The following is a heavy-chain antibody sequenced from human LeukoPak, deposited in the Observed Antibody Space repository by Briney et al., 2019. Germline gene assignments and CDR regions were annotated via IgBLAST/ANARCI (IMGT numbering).Heavy chain of an antibody. J-gene: IGHJ4*02. CDR1: GYTFTGYY. CDR2: INPNSGAT. D-gene: IGHD2-2*01. V-gene: IGHV1-2*02. CDR3: ARDSCSITSCPFFGY. Sequence: GASVKVSCKASGYTFTGYYMHWVRQAPGQGPEWVGWINPNSGATKYAQKFQGRVTLTRDTSLATAYMEVSRLTSDDTAVYYCARDSCSITSCPFFGYWGQGTLVTVSS.